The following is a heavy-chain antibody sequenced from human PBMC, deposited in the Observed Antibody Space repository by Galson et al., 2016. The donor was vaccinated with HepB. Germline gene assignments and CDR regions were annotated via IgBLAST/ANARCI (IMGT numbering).Heavy chain of an antibody. D-gene: IGHD3-22*01. CDR2: ISTPSTYI. CDR1: GFSFTSYS. CDR3: VRAFHDTSGHYWVNLDY. J-gene: IGHJ4*02. V-gene: IGHV3-21*01. Sequence: SLRLSCAASGFSFTSYSMNWVRQAPGKGLEWVSFISTPSTYIYYADSVTGRFTISRDNAKSSLYLQMNSLRAEDTAVYYCVRAFHDTSGHYWVNLDYWGQGALVTVSS.